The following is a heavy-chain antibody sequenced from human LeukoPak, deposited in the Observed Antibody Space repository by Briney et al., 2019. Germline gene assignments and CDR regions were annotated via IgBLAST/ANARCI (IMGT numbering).Heavy chain of an antibody. V-gene: IGHV3-23*01. CDR2: ISASDDST. D-gene: IGHD5-18*01. J-gene: IGHJ4*02. Sequence: GGSLRLSCAASGFTFSSYAMSWVRQAPGKGLEWVSGISASDDSTYYADSVKGRFTISRDNSKNTLYLQMNSLRAEDTAVYYCAKDTAMVTPVECFDYWGQGTLVTVSS. CDR1: GFTFSSYA. CDR3: AKDTAMVTPVECFDY.